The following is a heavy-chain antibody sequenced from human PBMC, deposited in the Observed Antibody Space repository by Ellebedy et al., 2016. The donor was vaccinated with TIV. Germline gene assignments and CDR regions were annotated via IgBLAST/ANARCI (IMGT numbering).Heavy chain of an antibody. CDR1: GFTFSMYW. J-gene: IGHJ4*02. CDR2: IRQDASEK. V-gene: IGHV3-7*01. CDR3: VRTARIADY. D-gene: IGHD2-21*02. Sequence: GGSLRLSCAASGFTFSMYWMTWVRQAPGKGLEWVANIRQDASEKYYVDSVKGRFTISRDNAKNSLYLQMNTLRAEDTAVYYCVRTARIADYWGQGTLATVSS.